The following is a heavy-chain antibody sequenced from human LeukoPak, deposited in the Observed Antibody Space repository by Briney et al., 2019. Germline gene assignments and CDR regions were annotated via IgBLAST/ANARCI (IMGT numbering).Heavy chain of an antibody. J-gene: IGHJ4*02. CDR3: ARDLDHASRPFDY. CDR1: GYTFTGYY. CDR2: INPNSGGT. V-gene: IGHV1-2*02. Sequence: SVKVSCKASGYTFTGYYMHWVRQAPGQGLEWMGWINPNSGGTNYAQKFQGRVTMTRDTSISTAYMELSRLRSDDTAVCYCARDLDHASRPFDYWGQGTLVTVSS.